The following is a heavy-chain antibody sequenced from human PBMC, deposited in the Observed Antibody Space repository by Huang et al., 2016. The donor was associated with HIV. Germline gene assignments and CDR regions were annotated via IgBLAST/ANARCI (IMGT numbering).Heavy chain of an antibody. CDR3: AREMMVRGVSVPITDGYFYYGMDV. J-gene: IGHJ6*02. D-gene: IGHD3-10*01. CDR2: SDSGEKP. V-gene: IGHV3-53*01. Sequence: VQLVESGGALVQPGGSLRLSCAASGFPVTTNYMNWVRQAPGKGVEWVSTSDSGEKPSNADSGKGRFTVSRDNSKNTMYLQMNSLRVEDTATYYCAREMMVRGVSVPITDGYFYYGMDVWGHGTTVSVSS. CDR1: GFPVTTNY.